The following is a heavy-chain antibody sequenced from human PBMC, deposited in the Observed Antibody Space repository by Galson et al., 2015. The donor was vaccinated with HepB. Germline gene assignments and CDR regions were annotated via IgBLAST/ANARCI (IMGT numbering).Heavy chain of an antibody. CDR2: LSGRGGVK. Sequence: SLRLAGAASGVTFGSYAMSWVRHAPGKGREWVSALSGRGGVKSYADSVKGRFTVSRDNTKNRPYLQRNSLRAEDTAVNYCAKDPSASSGGKRGGDYWGQGTLVTVSS. V-gene: IGHV3-23*01. CDR1: GVTFGSYA. CDR3: AKDPSASSGGKRGGDY. D-gene: IGHD4-23*01. J-gene: IGHJ4*02.